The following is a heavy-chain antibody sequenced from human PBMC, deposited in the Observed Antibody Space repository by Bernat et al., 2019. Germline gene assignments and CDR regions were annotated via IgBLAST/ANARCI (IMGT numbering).Heavy chain of an antibody. CDR1: GFTFSSYG. V-gene: IGHV3-33*01. D-gene: IGHD3-10*01. CDR3: AREITMVRGVSISHWFDS. J-gene: IGHJ5*01. Sequence: QVQLVESGGGVVQPGRSLRLSCAASGFTFSSYGMHWVRQAPGKGLEWVAVIWYDGSNKYYADAVKGRFTISRDNSKNTLYLKLNSLRDENTAVYYCAREITMVRGVSISHWFDSWGQGTLVTVSS. CDR2: IWYDGSNK.